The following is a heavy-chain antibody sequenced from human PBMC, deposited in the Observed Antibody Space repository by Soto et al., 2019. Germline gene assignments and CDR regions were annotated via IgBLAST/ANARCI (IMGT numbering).Heavy chain of an antibody. CDR3: ARDDSIAALNNYYYGMDV. CDR1: GITFSSYS. D-gene: IGHD6-13*01. Sequence: GGSLRLSWAASGITFSSYSMNWVRQAPGKGLEWASYISRSSSTIYYADSVKGRFTISRDNAKNSLYLQMNSLRDEDTAVYYCARDDSIAALNNYYYGMDVWGRGTTVTVSS. V-gene: IGHV3-48*02. J-gene: IGHJ6*02. CDR2: ISRSSSTI.